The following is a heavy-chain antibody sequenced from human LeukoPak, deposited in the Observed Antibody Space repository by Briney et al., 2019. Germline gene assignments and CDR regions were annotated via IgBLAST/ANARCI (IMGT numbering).Heavy chain of an antibody. Sequence: GGSLRLSCAASGFTFSSYAMSWVRQAPGKGLEWVSAISGSGGSTYYADSVKGRFTMSRDNSKNTLYLQMNSLRAEDTAAYYCAKDLRCSSTSCWGNDYWGQGTLVTVSS. CDR3: AKDLRCSSTSCWGNDY. V-gene: IGHV3-23*01. D-gene: IGHD2-2*01. J-gene: IGHJ4*02. CDR2: ISGSGGST. CDR1: GFTFSSYA.